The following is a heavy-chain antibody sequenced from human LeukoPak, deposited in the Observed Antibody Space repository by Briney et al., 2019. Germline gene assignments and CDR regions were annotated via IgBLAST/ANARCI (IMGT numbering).Heavy chain of an antibody. D-gene: IGHD3-10*01. CDR1: GGSISSGSYY. CDR2: IYTSGST. CDR3: ARDSTRGWFDP. J-gene: IGHJ5*02. Sequence: PSQTLSLTCTVSGGSISSGSYYWSWIRQPAGKGLEWIGRIYTSGSTNYNPSLKSRVTISVDTSKNQFSLKLSSVTAADTAVYYCARDSTRGWFDPWGQGTLVTVSS. V-gene: IGHV4-61*02.